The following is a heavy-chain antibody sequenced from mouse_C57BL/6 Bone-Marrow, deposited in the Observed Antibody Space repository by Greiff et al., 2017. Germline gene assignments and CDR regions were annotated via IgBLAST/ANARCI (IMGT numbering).Heavy chain of an antibody. CDR2: IYPGSGST. CDR1: GYTFTSYW. CDR3: ARPYYSNYWYFDV. V-gene: IGHV1-55*01. J-gene: IGHJ1*03. D-gene: IGHD2-5*01. Sequence: VQLQQPGAELVKPGASVKMSCKAPGYTFTSYWITWVKQRPGQGLEWIGDIYPGSGSTNYNEKFKSKATLPVDTSSSTAYMQLSSLTSEDSAVYYCARPYYSNYWYFDVWGTGTTVTVSS.